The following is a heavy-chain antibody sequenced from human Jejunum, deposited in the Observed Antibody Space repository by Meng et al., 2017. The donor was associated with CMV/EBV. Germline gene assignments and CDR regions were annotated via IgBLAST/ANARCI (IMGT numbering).Heavy chain of an antibody. D-gene: IGHD5-12*01. J-gene: IGHJ4*02. CDR1: GYTFSSHA. Sequence: QVQLVQSGSELKKPGASVKVFCKASGYTFSSHAINWVRQAPGQGLEWMGWINANTGTPTYGRHPTGRFVFSLDSSVNTAYLEISSLEATDTAIYYCARSVHSGYDIFDNWGQGTLVTVSS. CDR2: INANTGTP. V-gene: IGHV7-4-1*02. CDR3: ARSVHSGYDIFDN.